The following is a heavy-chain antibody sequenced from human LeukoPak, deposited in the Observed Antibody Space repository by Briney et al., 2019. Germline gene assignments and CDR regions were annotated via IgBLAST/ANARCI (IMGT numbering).Heavy chain of an antibody. CDR2: INPSGGST. Sequence: ASVKVSYTASGYTFTSYYMHWVRQAPGQGLEWMGIINPSGGSTSYAQKFQGRVTMTRDTSTSTVYMELSSLRSEDTAAYYCARDHPAYCGGDCLYYFDYWGQGTLVTVSS. CDR1: GYTFTSYY. D-gene: IGHD2-21*02. J-gene: IGHJ4*02. CDR3: ARDHPAYCGGDCLYYFDY. V-gene: IGHV1-46*01.